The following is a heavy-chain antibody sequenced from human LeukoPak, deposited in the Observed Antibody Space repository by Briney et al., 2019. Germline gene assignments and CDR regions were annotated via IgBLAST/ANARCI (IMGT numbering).Heavy chain of an antibody. CDR1: GFTFSTYA. CDR2: ISGSGGFT. Sequence: GGSLRLSCTASGFTFSTYAMSWVRQAPGKGLEWVSAISGSGGFTSYADSVKGRFSISRDNSKNTLYVQMNSLGAEDTAVYYCARHRLCSGGSCYRAFDIWGQGTMVTVSS. J-gene: IGHJ3*02. CDR3: ARHRLCSGGSCYRAFDI. D-gene: IGHD2-15*01. V-gene: IGHV3-23*01.